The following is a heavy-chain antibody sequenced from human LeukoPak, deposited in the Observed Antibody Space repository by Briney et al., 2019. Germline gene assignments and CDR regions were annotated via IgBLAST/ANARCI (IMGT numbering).Heavy chain of an antibody. D-gene: IGHD3-10*01. CDR1: GFSLTTSGVG. V-gene: IGHV2-5*01. J-gene: IGHJ4*02. CDR2: IYWNDDK. CDR3: AHSNPYYYTSGTFDY. Sequence: SGPTLVNPTQTLTLTCTFSGFSLTTSGVGVGWIRQPPGKALEWLALIYWNDDKRYSPSLKSRLTITKDTSKNQVVLTMTNMDPVDVATYYCAHSNPYYYTSGTFDYWGQGTLVTVSS.